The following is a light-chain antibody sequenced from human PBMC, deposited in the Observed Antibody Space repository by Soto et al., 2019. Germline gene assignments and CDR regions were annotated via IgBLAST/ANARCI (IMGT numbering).Light chain of an antibody. J-gene: IGKJ4*01. V-gene: IGKV2-28*01. CDR2: FGS. CDR3: IQALQTPLT. CDR1: QSLLHSNGYNY. Sequence: DIVMTQSPLSLPVTPGEPASISCRSSQSLLHSNGYNYLDWYLQKPGQPPQLLIYFGSNRASGVPDRFSGSGSGTDFTLKISRVEAEDVGVYYCIQALQTPLTFGGGTKVEIK.